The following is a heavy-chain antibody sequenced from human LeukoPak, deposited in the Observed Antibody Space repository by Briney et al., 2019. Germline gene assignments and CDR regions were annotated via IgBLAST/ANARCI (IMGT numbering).Heavy chain of an antibody. CDR2: IRYDGSNK. J-gene: IGHJ4*02. V-gene: IGHV3-30*02. CDR3: AKEGSGSYPYYFDY. Sequence: GGSLRLSCAASGFTFSSYGMHWVRQAPGKGLEWVAFIRYDGSNKYYADSVKGRFTISRDNSKNTLYLQMNSLRAEDTAVYYCAKEGSGSYPYYFDYWGQGPLVTVSS. D-gene: IGHD3-10*01. CDR1: GFTFSSYG.